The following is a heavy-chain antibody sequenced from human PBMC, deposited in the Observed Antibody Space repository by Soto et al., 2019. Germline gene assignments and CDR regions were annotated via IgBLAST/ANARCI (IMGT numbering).Heavy chain of an antibody. CDR3: ARDCRDPCITMVRGVSRVGAY. J-gene: IGHJ4*02. CDR1: GYTFTSYG. D-gene: IGHD3-10*01. Sequence: QVQLVQSGAEVKKPGASVKVSCKASGYTFTSYGISWVRQAPGQGLEWMGWISAYNGNTNYAQKLQGRVTMTTDTSTSTAYTELRSLRSDDTAVYYCARDCRDPCITMVRGVSRVGAYWGQGTLVTVSS. CDR2: ISAYNGNT. V-gene: IGHV1-18*01.